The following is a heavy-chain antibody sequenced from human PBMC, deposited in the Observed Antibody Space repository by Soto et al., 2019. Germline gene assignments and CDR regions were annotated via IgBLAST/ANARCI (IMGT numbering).Heavy chain of an antibody. CDR3: ARDDCISTSCYVSY. CDR1: GSPFPGLG. CDR2: FRAYNGNT. J-gene: IGHJ4*02. D-gene: IGHD2-2*01. V-gene: IGHV1-18*01. Sequence: QVQLVQSGAEVKKPGASVKVSCRALGSPFPGLGTAGCRRPPDQGFGWMEWFRAYNGNTNYAQKLQGRVTMTTDTSTSTAYMELRSLRSDDTAVYYCARDDCISTSCYVSYWGQGTHGHRLL.